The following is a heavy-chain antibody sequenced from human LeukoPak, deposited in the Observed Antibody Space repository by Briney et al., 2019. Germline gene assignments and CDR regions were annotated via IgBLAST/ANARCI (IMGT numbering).Heavy chain of an antibody. V-gene: IGHV4-38-2*02. CDR3: ARVHVLLWFGELFSDAFDI. CDR2: IYHSGST. D-gene: IGHD3-10*01. J-gene: IGHJ3*02. CDR1: GGSISSYY. Sequence: PSETLSLTCTVSGGSISSYYWSWIRQPPGKGLEWIGSIYHSGSTYYNPSLKSRVTISVDTSKNQFSLKLSSVTAADTAVYYCARVHVLLWFGELFSDAFDIWGQGTMVTVSS.